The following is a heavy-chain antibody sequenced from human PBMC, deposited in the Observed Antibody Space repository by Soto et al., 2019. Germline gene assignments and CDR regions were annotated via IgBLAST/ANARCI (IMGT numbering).Heavy chain of an antibody. D-gene: IGHD3-3*01. CDR1: GGSISGYYWS. V-gene: IGHV2-5*08. CDR2: IYWDDDK. Sequence: TLSLTCTVSGGSISGYYWSWIRQSPGKALEWLALIYWDDDKRYSPSLKSRLTITKDTSKNQVVLTMTNMDPVDTATYYCAHSYDFWSGSYKEWFDPWGQGTLVTVSS. J-gene: IGHJ5*02. CDR3: AHSYDFWSGSYKEWFDP.